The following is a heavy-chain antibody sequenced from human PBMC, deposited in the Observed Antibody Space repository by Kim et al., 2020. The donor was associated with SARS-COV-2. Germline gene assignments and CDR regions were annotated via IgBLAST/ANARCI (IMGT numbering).Heavy chain of an antibody. CDR2: IKSKTDGGTT. CDR3: TSSYYDFWSGYLAFDI. V-gene: IGHV3-15*01. J-gene: IGHJ3*02. CDR1: GFTFSNAW. D-gene: IGHD3-3*01. Sequence: GGSLRLSCAASGFTFSNAWMSWVRQAPGKGLEWVGRIKSKTDGGTTDYAAPVKGRFTISRDDSKNTLYLQMNSLKTEDTAVYYCTSSYYDFWSGYLAFDIWGQGTMVTVSS.